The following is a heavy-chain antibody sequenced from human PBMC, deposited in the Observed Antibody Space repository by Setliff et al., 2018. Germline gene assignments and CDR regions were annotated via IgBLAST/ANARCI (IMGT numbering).Heavy chain of an antibody. D-gene: IGHD3-9*01. V-gene: IGHV1-2*02. J-gene: IGHJ6*03. CDR1: GYTFAKYG. CDR3: ARDGEILTTYYIYYYYMDV. CDR2: INPNSGGT. Sequence: GASVKVSCKAFGYTFAKYGTSWVRQAPGQGLEYMGWINPNSGGTNYAPKFQGRVTMTRDTSISTVHMEVSRLRSDDTAVYFCARDGEILTTYYIYYYYMDVWGKGTTVTVSS.